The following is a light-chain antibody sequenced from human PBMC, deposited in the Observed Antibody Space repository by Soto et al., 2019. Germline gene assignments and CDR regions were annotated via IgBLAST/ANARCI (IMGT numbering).Light chain of an antibody. CDR1: SSDIGGYKY. V-gene: IGLV2-14*01. CDR2: EVN. Sequence: QSVLTRPASVSGSPGQSIAMSGTGTSSDIGGYKYVSWYQQYPGKAPKLMIYEVNYRPSGVSNRFSGSKSGNTASLTISGLQAEDEADYYCSSYRSGSTKIFGSGTKVTVL. CDR3: SSYRSGSTKI. J-gene: IGLJ1*01.